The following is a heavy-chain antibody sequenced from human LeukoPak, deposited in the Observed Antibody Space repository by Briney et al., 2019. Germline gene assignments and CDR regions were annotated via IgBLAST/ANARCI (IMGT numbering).Heavy chain of an antibody. D-gene: IGHD4-23*01. CDR1: GFTFSSYA. CDR3: AQDLVTGSFDS. J-gene: IGHJ4*02. CDR2: ISGTGGST. Sequence: GGSLRLSCAASGFTFSSYAMSWVRQAPGKGLEWVSAISGTGGSTYYADSVKGRFTISRDNSKYTLYLQMNTLRADDTAVYYSAQDLVTGSFDSWGPGKPVTASS. V-gene: IGHV3-23*01.